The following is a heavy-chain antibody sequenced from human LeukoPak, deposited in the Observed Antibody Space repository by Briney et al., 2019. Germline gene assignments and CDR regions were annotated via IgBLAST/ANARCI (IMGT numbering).Heavy chain of an antibody. Sequence: SETLSLTCTVSGYSISSGYYWGWIRQPPGKGLEWIGSIYHSGSTYYNPSLKSRVTISVDTSKNQFSLKLSSVTAADTAVYYCARRRYSYGPPDYWGQGTLVTVSS. D-gene: IGHD5-18*01. CDR1: GYSISSGYY. J-gene: IGHJ4*02. CDR3: ARRRYSYGPPDY. CDR2: IYHSGST. V-gene: IGHV4-38-2*02.